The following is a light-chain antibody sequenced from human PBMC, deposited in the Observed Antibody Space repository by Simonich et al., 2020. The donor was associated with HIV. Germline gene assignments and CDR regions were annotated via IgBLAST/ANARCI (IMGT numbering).Light chain of an antibody. CDR3: QQYHNWPPYT. CDR1: QSVSSK. Sequence: EIVMTQSPATLSVSPGERAPLSCRASQSVSSKLAWYQQKPGQAPRLLIYGASTRATGIPARFSGSGSGTEFTLTISSMQSEDVAVYYCQQYHNWPPYTFGQGTKVEIK. J-gene: IGKJ2*01. V-gene: IGKV3-15*01. CDR2: GAS.